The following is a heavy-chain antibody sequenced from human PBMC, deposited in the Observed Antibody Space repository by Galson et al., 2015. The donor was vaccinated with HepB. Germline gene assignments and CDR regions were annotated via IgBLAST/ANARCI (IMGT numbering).Heavy chain of an antibody. CDR1: GYTFTTNG. J-gene: IGHJ4*02. Sequence: QSGAEVKKPGASVKVSCKASGYTFTTNGISWVRQAPGQGLEWLGWISINSGNTNYAQRLQGRVTLTRDTSTDTAYMELRRLTSDDAAVYYCARDRFHSLDYWGQGTLVTVSS. CDR2: ISINSGNT. CDR3: ARDRFHSLDY. V-gene: IGHV1-18*04.